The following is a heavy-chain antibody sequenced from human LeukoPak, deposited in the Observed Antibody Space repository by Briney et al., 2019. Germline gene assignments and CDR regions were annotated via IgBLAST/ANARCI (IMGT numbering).Heavy chain of an antibody. V-gene: IGHV1-3*01. J-gene: IGHJ5*02. CDR2: INAGNGDT. D-gene: IGHD3-22*01. CDR1: GYTFSSNA. CDR3: ARDAGLGRYYDSSGYYSAGGWFDP. Sequence: ASVKVSCKASGYTFSSNAIHWVRQAPGQRLEWMGWINAGNGDTKYSQKFQGRVTITRDTSASTAYMELSSLRSEDTAVYYCARDAGLGRYYDSSGYYSAGGWFDPWGQGTLVTVSS.